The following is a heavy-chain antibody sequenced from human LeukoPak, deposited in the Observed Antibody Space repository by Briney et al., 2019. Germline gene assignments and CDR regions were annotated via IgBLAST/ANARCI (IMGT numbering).Heavy chain of an antibody. CDR1: GITLSNYG. J-gene: IGHJ4*02. CDR3: AKRGVVIRVFLVGFHKEAYYFDS. D-gene: IGHD3-10*01. Sequence: GGSLRLSCAVSGITLSNYGMSWVRQAPGKGLEWVAGLSGSGGGTNYADSVQGRFTISRDNHKNTLYLQMNSLRAEDPAVYFCAKRGVVIRVFLVGFHKEAYYFDSWGQGALVTVSS. CDR2: LSGSGGGT. V-gene: IGHV3-23*01.